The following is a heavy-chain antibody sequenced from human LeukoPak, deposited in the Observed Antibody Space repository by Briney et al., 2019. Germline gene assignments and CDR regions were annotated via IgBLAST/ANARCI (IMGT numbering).Heavy chain of an antibody. J-gene: IGHJ6*03. V-gene: IGHV3-30*02. CDR1: GYTFTGYY. CDR2: IRDDGSNK. D-gene: IGHD4-17*01. Sequence: SCKASGYTFTGYYMHLGRQAPGKGLEWVAFIRDDGSNKYYADSVKGRFTISRDNSKNTLYLQMNSLRAEDTAVYYCAKSFYGDYEYYYYYYYMDVWGKGTTVTISS. CDR3: AKSFYGDYEYYYYYYYMDV.